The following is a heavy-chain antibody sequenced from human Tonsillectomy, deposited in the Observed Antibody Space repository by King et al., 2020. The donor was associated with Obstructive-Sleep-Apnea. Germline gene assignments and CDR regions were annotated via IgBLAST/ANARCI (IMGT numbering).Heavy chain of an antibody. CDR3: ARFYSSGWEGYYFDY. J-gene: IGHJ4*02. CDR1: GYTFTSND. D-gene: IGHD6-19*01. V-gene: IGHV1-8*01. CDR2: MNPNTGNT. Sequence: VQLVESGAEVKKPGASVKVSCKASGYTFTSNDISWVRQATGQGLEWMGWMNPNTGNTGYAQKFQGRITVTRDTSISTAYMELTSLRSEDTAVYYCARFYSSGWEGYYFDYWGQGTLVTVSS.